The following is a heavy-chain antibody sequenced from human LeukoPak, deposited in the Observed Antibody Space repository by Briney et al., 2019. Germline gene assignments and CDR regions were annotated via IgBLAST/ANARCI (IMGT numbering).Heavy chain of an antibody. CDR3: ASSKGVVYGMDV. D-gene: IGHD2-15*01. Sequence: TSETLSLTCTVSGGSISSGGYYWSWIRQPPGKGLEWIGYIYYSGSTNYNPSLKSRVTISVDTSKNQFSLKLSSVTAADTAVYYCASSKGVVYGMDVWGQGTTVTVSS. V-gene: IGHV4-61*08. J-gene: IGHJ6*02. CDR2: IYYSGST. CDR1: GGSISSGGYY.